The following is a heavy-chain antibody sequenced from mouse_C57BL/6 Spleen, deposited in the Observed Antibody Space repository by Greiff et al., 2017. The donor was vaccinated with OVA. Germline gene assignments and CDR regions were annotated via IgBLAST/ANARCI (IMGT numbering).Heavy chain of an antibody. CDR2: IRLKSDNYAT. J-gene: IGHJ3*01. V-gene: IGHV6-3*01. Sequence: EVMLVESGGGLVQPGGSMKLSCVASGFTFSNYWMNWVRQSPEKGLEWVAQIRLKSDNYATHYAESVKGRFTISRDDSKSSVYLQMNNLRAEDTGIYYCTAAEAWFAYWGQGTLVTVSA. CDR3: TAAEAWFAY. CDR1: GFTFSNYW.